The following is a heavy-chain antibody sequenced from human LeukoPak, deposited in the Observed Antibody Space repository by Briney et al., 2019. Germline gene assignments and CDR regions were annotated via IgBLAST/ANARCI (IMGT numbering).Heavy chain of an antibody. CDR3: ARRGYGSGSFDS. V-gene: IGHV4-34*01. CDR1: GGSFSGYY. CDR2: INHSGST. D-gene: IGHD3-10*01. Sequence: SETLSLTCAVYGGSFSGYYWSWIRQPPGKGLEWIGEINHSGSTNYNPSLKSRVTISVDTSKNQFSLRVSSVTAADTAVYYCARRGYGSGSFDSWGQGTLITVSS. J-gene: IGHJ4*02.